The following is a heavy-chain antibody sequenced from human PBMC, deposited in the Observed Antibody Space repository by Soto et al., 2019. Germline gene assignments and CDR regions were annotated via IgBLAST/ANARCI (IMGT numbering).Heavy chain of an antibody. D-gene: IGHD6-25*01. J-gene: IGHJ4*02. CDR3: ARAPAGFSFAF. Sequence: QVQLVESGGGLVKPGGSLRLACAASGFTFSNYYMSWLRQAPGKGLEWLSSISLSGSAIYYADSVRGRFTISRDTAKNSLCLQMSSLRAEDTAVYYCARAPAGFSFAFWGQETLVTVSS. V-gene: IGHV3-11*01. CDR1: GFTFSNYY. CDR2: ISLSGSAI.